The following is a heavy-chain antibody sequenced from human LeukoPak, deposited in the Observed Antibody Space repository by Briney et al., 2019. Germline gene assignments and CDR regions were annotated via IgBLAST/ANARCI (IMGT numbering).Heavy chain of an antibody. D-gene: IGHD6-13*01. J-gene: IGHJ4*02. Sequence: PGGSLRLSCAASGFTFSSYSMNWVRQAPGKGLEWVSSISSSSSYIYYADSVKGRFTISRDNAKNSLYLQMNSLRAEDTAVYNCARDLPYSSSWRGYYFDYWGQGTLVTVSS. V-gene: IGHV3-21*01. CDR1: GFTFSSYS. CDR2: ISSSSSYI. CDR3: ARDLPYSSSWRGYYFDY.